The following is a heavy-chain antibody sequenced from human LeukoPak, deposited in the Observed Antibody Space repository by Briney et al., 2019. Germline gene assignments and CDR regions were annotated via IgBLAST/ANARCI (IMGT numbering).Heavy chain of an antibody. CDR2: ISGSGGST. D-gene: IGHD6-13*01. V-gene: IGHV3-23*01. Sequence: PGGSLRLSCAASGFTFSSYSMNWVRQAPGKGLEWVSAISGSGGSTYYADSVKGRFTISRDNSKNTLYLQMNSLRAEDTAVYYCAKPTQPFIAAAAEYDYWGQGTLVTVSS. CDR3: AKPTQPFIAAAAEYDY. CDR1: GFTFSSYS. J-gene: IGHJ4*02.